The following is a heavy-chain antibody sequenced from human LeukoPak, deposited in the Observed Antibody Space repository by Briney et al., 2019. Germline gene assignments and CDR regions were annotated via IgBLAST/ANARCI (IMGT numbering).Heavy chain of an antibody. CDR1: GFTFRTYG. V-gene: IGHV3-33*01. Sequence: GGSLRLSCAASGFTFRTYGLHWVRQAPGKGLEWVAVIWYDRTNKYYADSVKGRFTISRDNSKNTLYLQMSSLRAEDTAVYYCARDRLTTVTTFHFDYWGQGTLVTVSS. CDR3: ARDRLTTVTTFHFDY. J-gene: IGHJ4*02. D-gene: IGHD4-17*01. CDR2: IWYDRTNK.